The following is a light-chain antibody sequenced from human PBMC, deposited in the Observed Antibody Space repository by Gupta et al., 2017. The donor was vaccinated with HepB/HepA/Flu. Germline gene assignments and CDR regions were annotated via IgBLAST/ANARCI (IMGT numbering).Light chain of an antibody. Sequence: SYELTPPPSVSVSPGQTASITCSGHKLEDKYACWYQQKPGQSPVVVIYQDNKRPSGIPERFSGSNSGNTATLTISGTQAMDEADYYCQAWDSSTVVFGGGTKVTVL. CDR1: KLEDKY. V-gene: IGLV3-1*01. CDR2: QDN. J-gene: IGLJ2*01. CDR3: QAWDSSTVV.